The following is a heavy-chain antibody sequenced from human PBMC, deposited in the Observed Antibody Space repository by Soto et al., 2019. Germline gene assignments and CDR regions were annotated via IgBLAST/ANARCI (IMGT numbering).Heavy chain of an antibody. Sequence: QVQLQQWGAGLLKPSETLSLTCAVYGGSFSGYYWSWIRQPPGKGLEWIGEINHSGSTNYNPSLKSRVTISVDTSKNQFSLKLSSVTDADTAVYYCARGLPIITIFGVVIGAFDIWGQGTMVTVSS. J-gene: IGHJ3*02. D-gene: IGHD3-3*01. CDR1: GGSFSGYY. CDR2: INHSGST. V-gene: IGHV4-34*01. CDR3: ARGLPIITIFGVVIGAFDI.